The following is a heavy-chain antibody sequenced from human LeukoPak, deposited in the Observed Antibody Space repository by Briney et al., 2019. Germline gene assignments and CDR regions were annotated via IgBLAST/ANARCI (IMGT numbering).Heavy chain of an antibody. CDR3: ARNSHYYDSSGFNY. J-gene: IGHJ4*02. D-gene: IGHD3-22*01. CDR1: GGSFSGYY. CDR2: INHSGST. Sequence: PSETLSLTCAVYGGSFSGYYWSWIRQPPGKGLEWIGEINHSGSTNYNPSLKGRVTISVDTSKNQFSLKLSSVTAADTAVYYCARNSHYYDSSGFNYWGQGTLVTVSS. V-gene: IGHV4-34*01.